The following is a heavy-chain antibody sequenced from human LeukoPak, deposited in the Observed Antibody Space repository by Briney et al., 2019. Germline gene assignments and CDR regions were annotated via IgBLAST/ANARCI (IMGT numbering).Heavy chain of an antibody. D-gene: IGHD2-2*01. J-gene: IGHJ4*02. V-gene: IGHV3-23*01. Sequence: PGGSLRLSCAASGFTFTSYSMNWARQAPGKGLEWVSSISGSGGSTYYADSVKGRFTISRDNSKNTLYLQMNSLRAEDTAVYYCARAIVVIPAAIRYWGQGTLVTVSS. CDR2: ISGSGGST. CDR1: GFTFTSYS. CDR3: ARAIVVIPAAIRY.